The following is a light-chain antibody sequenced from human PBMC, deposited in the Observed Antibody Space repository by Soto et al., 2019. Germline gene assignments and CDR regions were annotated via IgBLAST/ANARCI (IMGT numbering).Light chain of an antibody. J-gene: IGKJ1*01. CDR3: QQFDSSVT. Sequence: EIVLTQSPGSLSLSPGERATLSCRASQRVSSSFFAWYQQRPGQAPRLLMYGASSRATGIPERFSGSGSGTDFTLTFSRLEPEDFAVYYCQQFDSSVTFGQGTKVEIK. CDR2: GAS. CDR1: QRVSSSF. V-gene: IGKV3-20*01.